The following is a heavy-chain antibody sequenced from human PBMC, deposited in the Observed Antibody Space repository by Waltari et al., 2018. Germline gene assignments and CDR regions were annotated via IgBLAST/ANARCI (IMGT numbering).Heavy chain of an antibody. CDR3: GRDASLLWLRELCNWFDP. V-gene: IGHV1-3*01. CDR2: INAGNGNT. D-gene: IGHD3-10*01. J-gene: IGHJ5*02. CDR1: GYTFTSYA. Sequence: QVQLVQSGAEVTKPGASVKVSCKASGYTFTSYAMHWVRQAPGQRLEWMGWINAGNGNTKSSPKFQRRVTITRDTSASTAYIELSSLRSEDRAVYYWGRDASLLWLRELCNWFDPWGQGTLVTVSS.